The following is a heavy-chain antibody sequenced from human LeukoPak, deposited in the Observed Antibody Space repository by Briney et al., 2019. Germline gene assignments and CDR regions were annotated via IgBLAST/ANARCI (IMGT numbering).Heavy chain of an antibody. CDR2: IYTSGST. CDR1: GGSISSYY. V-gene: IGHV4-4*07. J-gene: IGHJ3*02. D-gene: IGHD3-3*02. CDR3: ARDLIWIFGAARDAFDI. Sequence: SETLSLTCTVSGGSISSYYWSWLRQPAGKGLEWIGRIYTSGSTNYNPSLKSRVTMSVDTSKNQFSLKLSSVTAADTAVYYCARDLIWIFGAARDAFDIWGQGTMVTVSS.